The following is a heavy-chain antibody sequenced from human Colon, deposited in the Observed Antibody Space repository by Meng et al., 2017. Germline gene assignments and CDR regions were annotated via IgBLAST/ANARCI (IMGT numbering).Heavy chain of an antibody. Sequence: VRWRRRGSVWTKPGSSVHALCQASGVTLGSNAISWVGEAPGQALGWVGGMLSIFDTTNYAQMFQGRVTITADESTSTAYMELSSLRSEDTAVYYCARARGVIVVEFFDYWGQGILVTVSS. CDR3: ARARGVIVVEFFDY. CDR1: GVTLGSNA. V-gene: IGHV1-69*01. CDR2: MLSIFDTT. J-gene: IGHJ4*02. D-gene: IGHD2-21*01.